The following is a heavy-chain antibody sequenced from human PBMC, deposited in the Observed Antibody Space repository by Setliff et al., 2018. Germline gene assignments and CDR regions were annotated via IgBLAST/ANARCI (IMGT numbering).Heavy chain of an antibody. Sequence: SETLSLTCTVSDGSLGTYYWSWIRQPPGKGLEFIGYVYYSGTANYSPSLRSRLTISVDTSKNQFSLKLRSVTAADTAVYYCARGGTFRYFDFWGQGQWSPSPQ. CDR3: ARGGTFRYFDF. CDR1: DGSLGTYY. V-gene: IGHV4-59*01. CDR2: VYYSGTA. J-gene: IGHJ4*03. D-gene: IGHD5-12*01.